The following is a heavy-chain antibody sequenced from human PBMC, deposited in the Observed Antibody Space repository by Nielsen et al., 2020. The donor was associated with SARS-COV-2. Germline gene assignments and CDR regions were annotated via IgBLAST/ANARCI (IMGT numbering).Heavy chain of an antibody. V-gene: IGHV3-21*01. Sequence: GGSLRLSCAASGFTFSSYSMNWVRQAPGKGLEWVSSISSSSSYIYYADSVKGRFTISRDNAKNSLYLQMNSLRAEDTAVYYCAKDHKQWLARGHWFDPWGQGTLVTVSS. CDR1: GFTFSSYS. D-gene: IGHD6-19*01. J-gene: IGHJ5*02. CDR2: ISSSSSYI. CDR3: AKDHKQWLARGHWFDP.